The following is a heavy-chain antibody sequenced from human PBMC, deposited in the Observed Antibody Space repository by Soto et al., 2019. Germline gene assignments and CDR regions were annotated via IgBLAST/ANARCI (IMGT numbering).Heavy chain of an antibody. V-gene: IGHV3-30*03. CDR2: ISYDGSNK. Sequence: GGPLRLSCAAAGFTFSSYGMHWVRQAPGKGLEWVAVISYDGSNKYYADSVKGRFTISRDNSKNTLYLQMNSLRAEDTAVYYCARTDIVVVPAARGYYYYYYGMDVWGQGTTVTVSS. CDR1: GFTFSSYG. CDR3: ARTDIVVVPAARGYYYYYYGMDV. J-gene: IGHJ6*02. D-gene: IGHD2-2*01.